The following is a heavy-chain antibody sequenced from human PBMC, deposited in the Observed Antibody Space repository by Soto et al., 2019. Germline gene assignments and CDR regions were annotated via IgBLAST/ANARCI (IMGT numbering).Heavy chain of an antibody. J-gene: IGHJ3*02. Sequence: ASVKVSCKASGGTFSSYTISWVRQAPGQGLEWMGRIIPILGIANYAQKFQGRVTITADKSTSTAYMELSSLRSEDTAVYYCARDRSLAVAGKGYAFDIWGQGTMVTVSS. D-gene: IGHD6-19*01. CDR3: ARDRSLAVAGKGYAFDI. CDR2: IIPILGIA. CDR1: GGTFSSYT. V-gene: IGHV1-69*04.